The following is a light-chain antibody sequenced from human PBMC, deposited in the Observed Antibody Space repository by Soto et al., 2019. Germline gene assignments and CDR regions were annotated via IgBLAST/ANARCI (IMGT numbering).Light chain of an antibody. Sequence: SVLTQSPSASGTPGQRVTISCSGSASTIGRNYVYWYQQLPGTAPKLLIYRNSQRPSGVPDRFSGSKSGTSASLAISGLRSEDEADYYCAAWDDNLSGLYVFGGGTKLTVL. CDR1: ASTIGRNY. V-gene: IGLV1-47*01. CDR2: RNS. CDR3: AAWDDNLSGLYV. J-gene: IGLJ1*01.